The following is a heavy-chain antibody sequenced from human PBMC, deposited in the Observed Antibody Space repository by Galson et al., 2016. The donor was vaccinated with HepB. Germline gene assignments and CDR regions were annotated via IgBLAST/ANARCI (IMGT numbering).Heavy chain of an antibody. CDR2: IDWNGNK. V-gene: IGHV2-70*01. CDR1: GFSLSTSGMA. D-gene: IGHD4-17*01. J-gene: IGHJ6*02. Sequence: PALVKPTQTLTMTCTFSGFSLSTSGMAVSWIRQLPGKALEWLAVIDWNGNKFYSPSLTTRPTISKDTSKTQVVLTLTNMDPAATSTYFCARYLRSHGYCVVDVWGQGTTVTVSS. CDR3: ARYLRSHGYCVVDV.